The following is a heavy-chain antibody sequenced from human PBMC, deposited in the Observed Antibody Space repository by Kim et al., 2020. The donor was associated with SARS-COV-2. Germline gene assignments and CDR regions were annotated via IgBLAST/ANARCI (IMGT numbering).Heavy chain of an antibody. Sequence: STTSSTHYSADSVKGRFTISRDNARNSLYLQMNSLRAEDTAVYYCATRLDYWGQGTLVTVSS. CDR2: STTSSTH. CDR3: ATRLDY. V-gene: IGHV3-48*01. J-gene: IGHJ4*02.